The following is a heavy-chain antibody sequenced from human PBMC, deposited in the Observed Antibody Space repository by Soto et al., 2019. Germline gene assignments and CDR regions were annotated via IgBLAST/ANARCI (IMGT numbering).Heavy chain of an antibody. CDR1: GFTFSSYG. J-gene: IGHJ4*02. CDR3: AKDLKRKGGYIGWVDY. CDR2: ISYDGSNK. D-gene: IGHD5-12*01. V-gene: IGHV3-30*18. Sequence: QVQLVESGGGVVQPGRSLRLSCAASGFTFSSYGMHWVRQAPGKGLEWVAVISYDGSNKYYADSVKGRFTISRDNSKNTLYLQTNSIRAEDTAVYYCAKDLKRKGGYIGWVDYWGQGTLVTVSS.